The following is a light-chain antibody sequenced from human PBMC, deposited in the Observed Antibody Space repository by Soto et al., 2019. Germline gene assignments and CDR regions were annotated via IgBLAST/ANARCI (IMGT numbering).Light chain of an antibody. CDR2: GAS. CDR1: QDINNY. CDR3: QQYNNYPYT. J-gene: IGKJ2*01. V-gene: IGKV1-33*01. Sequence: IQMTQSPSSLSASVGDRVTITCQASQDINNYLNWYQQQPGKAPNLLIYGASNLETGVPSRFSGSGSGTDFTFTISSLQAEDIATYYCQQYNNYPYTFGQGTKVDIK.